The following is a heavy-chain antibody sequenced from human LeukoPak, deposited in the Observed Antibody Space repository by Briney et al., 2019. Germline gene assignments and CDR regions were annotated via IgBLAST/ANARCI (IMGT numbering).Heavy chain of an antibody. CDR2: IYYSGST. V-gene: IGHV4-59*01. CDR1: GGSISSYY. J-gene: IGHJ4*02. Sequence: PSETLSLTSTVSGGSISSYYWSWIRQPPGKGLGWIGYIYYSGSTNYNPSLKSRVTISVDTSKNQFSLELSSVTAADTAVYYCARSPVTTGYYFYYWGQGTLVTVSS. CDR3: ARSPVTTGYYFYY. D-gene: IGHD4-17*01.